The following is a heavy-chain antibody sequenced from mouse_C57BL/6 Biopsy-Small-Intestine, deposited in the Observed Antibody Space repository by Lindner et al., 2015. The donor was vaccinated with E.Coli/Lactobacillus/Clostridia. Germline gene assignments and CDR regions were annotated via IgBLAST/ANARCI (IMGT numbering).Heavy chain of an antibody. CDR2: IYPRSGNT. V-gene: IGHV1-81*01. Sequence: VQLQESGAELARPGASVKLSCKASGYTFTSFGISWVKQRTGQGLEWIGEIYPRSGNTYYNEKFKGKATLTADKSSSTADMELRSLTSEDSAVYFCARAGTGYFDVWGTGTTVTVSS. CDR1: GYTFTSFG. J-gene: IGHJ1*03. CDR3: ARAGTGYFDV. D-gene: IGHD4-1*01.